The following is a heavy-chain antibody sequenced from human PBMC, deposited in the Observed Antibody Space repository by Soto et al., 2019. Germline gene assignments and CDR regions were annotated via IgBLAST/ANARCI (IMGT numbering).Heavy chain of an antibody. CDR3: ARGWLRLGFGVVISSFDYYGMDV. J-gene: IGHJ6*02. CDR1: GGTFSSYA. CDR2: IIPIFGTA. D-gene: IGHD3-3*01. Sequence: SVKVSCKASGGTFSSYAISWVRQAPGQGLEWMGGIIPIFGTANYAQKFQGRVTITADESTSTAYMELSSLRSEDTAVYYCARGWLRLGFGVVISSFDYYGMDVWGQGTTVTVSS. V-gene: IGHV1-69*13.